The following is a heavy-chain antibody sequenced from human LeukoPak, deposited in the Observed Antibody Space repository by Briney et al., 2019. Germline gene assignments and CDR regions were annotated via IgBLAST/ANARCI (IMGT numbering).Heavy chain of an antibody. CDR3: ARARWEYYGSGSSNY. Sequence: PSETLSLTCAVYGGSFSGYYWSWIRQPPGKGLEWIGEINHSGSTNYNPSLKSRVTISVDTSKNQFSLKLSSVTAADTAVYYCARARWEYYGSGSSNYWGQGTLVTVSS. V-gene: IGHV4-34*01. J-gene: IGHJ4*02. D-gene: IGHD3-10*01. CDR2: INHSGST. CDR1: GGSFSGYY.